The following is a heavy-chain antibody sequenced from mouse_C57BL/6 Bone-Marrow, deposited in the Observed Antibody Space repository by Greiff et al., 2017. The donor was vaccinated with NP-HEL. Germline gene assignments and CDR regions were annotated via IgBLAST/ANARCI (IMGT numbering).Heavy chain of an antibody. J-gene: IGHJ3*01. CDR2: IRSKSNNYAT. Sequence: EVKLMESGGGLVQPKGSLKLSCAASGFSFNTYAMNWVRQAPGKGLEWVARIRSKSNNYATYYADSVKDRFTISRDDSESMLYLQMNNLKTEDTAMYYCVRLSYGKSAYWGQGTLVTVSA. V-gene: IGHV10-1*01. D-gene: IGHD2-1*01. CDR3: VRLSYGKSAY. CDR1: GFSFNTYA.